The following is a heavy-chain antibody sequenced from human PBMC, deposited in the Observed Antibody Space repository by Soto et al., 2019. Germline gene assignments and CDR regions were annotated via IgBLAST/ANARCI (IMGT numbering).Heavy chain of an antibody. CDR3: ARGSYYDYIWGSYREPLDY. CDR2: MNPNSGNT. D-gene: IGHD3-16*02. V-gene: IGHV1-8*01. Sequence: ASVKVSCKASGYTFTSYDINWVRRATGQGLEWMGWMNPNSGNTGYAQKFQGRVTMTRNTSISTAYMELSSLRSEDTAVYYCARGSYYDYIWGSYREPLDYWGQGTLVTVSS. CDR1: GYTFTSYD. J-gene: IGHJ4*02.